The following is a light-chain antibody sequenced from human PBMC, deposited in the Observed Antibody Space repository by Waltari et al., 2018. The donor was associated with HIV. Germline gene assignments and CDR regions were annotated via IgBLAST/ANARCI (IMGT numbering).Light chain of an antibody. CDR1: NIGSKT. Sequence: SYVLTQPPSVSVAPGQTARITCGGNNIGSKTVHWYQQKPGQAPVLVVYDDSDRPSGIPERFSGSKSTNTATLTISRVEAGDESDYYCQVWDSSSDHPGVFGTGTKVTVL. V-gene: IGLV3-21*02. CDR2: DDS. J-gene: IGLJ1*01. CDR3: QVWDSSSDHPGV.